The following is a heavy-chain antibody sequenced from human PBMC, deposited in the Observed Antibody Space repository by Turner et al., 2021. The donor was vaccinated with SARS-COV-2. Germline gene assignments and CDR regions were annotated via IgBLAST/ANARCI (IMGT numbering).Heavy chain of an antibody. Sequence: QITLKESGPTLVKPTQTLTLTCTFSGFSLSTSGVGVGWIRQPPGKALEWLALIYWYDNKRYSPSLKSRLTSTKDTSKNQVVLTMTNMYPVDTATYYCARHIVVAIFDYWGQGTLVTVSS. CDR1: GFSLSTSGVG. CDR3: ARHIVVAIFDY. CDR2: IYWYDNK. D-gene: IGHD2-21*01. V-gene: IGHV2-5*01. J-gene: IGHJ4*02.